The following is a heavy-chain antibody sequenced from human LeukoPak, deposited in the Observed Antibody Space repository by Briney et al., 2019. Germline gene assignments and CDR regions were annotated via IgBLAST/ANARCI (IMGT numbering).Heavy chain of an antibody. Sequence: ASVKVSCKASGYTFTSYGISWVRQAPGQGLEWMGWISAYNGNTNYAQKLQGRVTMTTDTSTSTAYMELRSLRSDDTAVYYCARLREGTIVVIFDYWGQGTLVTVSS. J-gene: IGHJ4*02. CDR3: ARLREGTIVVIFDY. CDR2: ISAYNGNT. V-gene: IGHV1-18*01. D-gene: IGHD3-22*01. CDR1: GYTFTSYG.